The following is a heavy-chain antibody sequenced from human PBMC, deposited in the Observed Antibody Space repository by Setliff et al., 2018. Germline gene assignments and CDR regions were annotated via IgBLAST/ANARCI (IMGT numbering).Heavy chain of an antibody. V-gene: IGHV3-7*03. Sequence: PGGSLRLSCAASGFTFSDYYMSWIRQAPGKGLEWVANIKQDGSAKYYVDSVKGRFTISRNNAKNSLYLQMNSLRPEDTAVYYCARDSTWYWYFDLWGRGTLVTV. J-gene: IGHJ2*01. CDR2: IKQDGSAK. D-gene: IGHD3-16*01. CDR3: ARDSTWYWYFDL. CDR1: GFTFSDYY.